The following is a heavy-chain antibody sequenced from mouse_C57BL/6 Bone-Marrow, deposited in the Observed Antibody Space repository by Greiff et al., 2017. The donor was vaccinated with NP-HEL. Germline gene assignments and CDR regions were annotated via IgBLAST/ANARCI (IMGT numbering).Heavy chain of an antibody. V-gene: IGHV1-81*01. D-gene: IGHD1-1*01. CDR1: GYTFTSYG. Sequence: VHLVESGAELARPGASVKLSCKASGYTFTSYGISWVKQRTGQGLEWIGEIDPRSGNTYYNEKFKGKATLTADKSSSTAYMELRSLTSEDSAVYFCARQITTVLDVWGTGTTVTVSS. CDR2: IDPRSGNT. J-gene: IGHJ1*03. CDR3: ARQITTVLDV.